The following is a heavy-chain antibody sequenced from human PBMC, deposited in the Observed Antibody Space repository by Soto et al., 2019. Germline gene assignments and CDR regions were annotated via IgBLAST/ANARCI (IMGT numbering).Heavy chain of an antibody. CDR2: IWYDGSSE. V-gene: IGHV3-33*01. J-gene: IGHJ4*02. CDR1: GFTFNRYG. Sequence: QVQLVESGGGVVQPGRSLRLSCAASGFTFNRYGMHWVRQAPGKGLEWVAVIWYDGSSEYYADSVKGRFTISRDNSKNTLFLQMNSLRAGDTAVYYCARGVDYFDYWGQGTLVTVSS. CDR3: ARGVDYFDY.